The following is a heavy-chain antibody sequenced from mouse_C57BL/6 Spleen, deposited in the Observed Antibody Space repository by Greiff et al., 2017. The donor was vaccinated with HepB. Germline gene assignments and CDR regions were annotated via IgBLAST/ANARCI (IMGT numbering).Heavy chain of an antibody. V-gene: IGHV1-52*01. CDR1: GYTFTSYW. CDR2: IDPSDSET. J-gene: IGHJ4*01. Sequence: VQLQQPGAELVRPGSSVKLSCKASGYTFTSYWMHWVKQRPIQGLEWIGNIDPSDSETHYNQKFKDKATLTVDKSSSTAYMQLSSLTSEDSAVYYCARVNPYYYAMDYWGQGTSVTVSS. CDR3: ARVNPYYYAMDY.